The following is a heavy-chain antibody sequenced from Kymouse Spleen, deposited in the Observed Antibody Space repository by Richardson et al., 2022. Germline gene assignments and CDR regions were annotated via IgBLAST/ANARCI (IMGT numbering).Heavy chain of an antibody. V-gene: IGHV3-30*18. CDR1: GFTFSSYG. Sequence: QVQLVESGGGVVQPGRSLRLSCAASGFTFSSYGMHWVRQAPGKGLEWVAVISYDGSNKYYADSVKGRFTISRDNSKNTLYLQMNSLRAEDTAVYYCERAWELLPF*LLGPGNPGHRLL. CDR2: ISYDGSNK. J-gene: IGHJ4*02. CDR3: ERAWELLPF*L. D-gene: IGHD1-26*01.